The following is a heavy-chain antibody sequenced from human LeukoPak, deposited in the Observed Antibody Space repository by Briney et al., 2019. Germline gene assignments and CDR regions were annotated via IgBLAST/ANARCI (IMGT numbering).Heavy chain of an antibody. CDR2: INPNSGGT. CDR1: GYTFTGYY. V-gene: IGHV1-2*06. CDR3: ARDSGDAVAVNWYFDL. Sequence: ASVKVSCKASGYTFTGYYMHWVRQAPGQGLEWMGRINPNSGGTNYAQKFQGRVTMTRDTSISSAYMELSRLRSDDTAVYYCARDSGDAVAVNWYFDLWSRGTLVTVSS. D-gene: IGHD6-19*01. J-gene: IGHJ2*01.